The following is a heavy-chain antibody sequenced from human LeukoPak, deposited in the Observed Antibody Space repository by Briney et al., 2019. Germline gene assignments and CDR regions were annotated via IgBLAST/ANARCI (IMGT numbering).Heavy chain of an antibody. CDR2: ISGSGGST. Sequence: GGSLRLSCAASGFTFSSFAMTWVRQAPGKGLEWVSSISGSGGSTYYADSVKGRFTISRDNSKDTLYLQMNSLRAEDTAVYYCAKYRPAYCSSTSCKNFDYWGQGTLVTVSS. CDR1: GFTFSSFA. V-gene: IGHV3-23*01. CDR3: AKYRPAYCSSTSCKNFDY. J-gene: IGHJ4*02. D-gene: IGHD2-2*01.